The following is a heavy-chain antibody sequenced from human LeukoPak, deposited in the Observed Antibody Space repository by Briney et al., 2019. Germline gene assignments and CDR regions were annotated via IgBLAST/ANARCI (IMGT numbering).Heavy chain of an antibody. Sequence: GGSLRLSCAASGFTFSSYGMHWARQAPGKGLEWVADMWSEGGNKYYGDSVKGRFTISRDNSKNTLYLQMNSLRAEDTAVYYCARVPSDDSSGYYSLDYWGQGALVTVSS. CDR3: ARVPSDDSSGYYSLDY. CDR1: GFTFSSYG. D-gene: IGHD3-22*01. V-gene: IGHV3-33*01. CDR2: MWSEGGNK. J-gene: IGHJ4*02.